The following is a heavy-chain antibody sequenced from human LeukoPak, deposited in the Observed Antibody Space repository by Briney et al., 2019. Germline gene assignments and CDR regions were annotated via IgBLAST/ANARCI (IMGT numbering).Heavy chain of an antibody. CDR2: ISGSGGST. J-gene: IGHJ6*02. V-gene: IGHV3-23*01. Sequence: GGSLRLSCAASGFIFTDFYMSWVRQAPGKGLEWVSAISGSGGSTYYADSVKGRFTISRDNSKNTLYLQMNSLRAEDTAVYYCAKLQTRRLQWLVPQPYYYYGVDVWGQGTTVTVSS. CDR1: GFIFTDFY. CDR3: AKLQTRRLQWLVPQPYYYYGVDV. D-gene: IGHD6-19*01.